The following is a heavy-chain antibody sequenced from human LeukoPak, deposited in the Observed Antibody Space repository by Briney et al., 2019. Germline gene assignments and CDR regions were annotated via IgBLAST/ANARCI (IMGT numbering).Heavy chain of an antibody. D-gene: IGHD2-15*01. CDR2: IGNTGGST. V-gene: IGHV3-23*01. J-gene: IGHJ1*01. CDR1: GFSFNTYA. Sequence: GGSLRLSCAASGFSFNTYAMSWVRQAPGKGLEWVSAIGNTGGSTYCADSVKGRFTISRDKSKNTLSLQMNSLRAEDTAVYYCAQQVGYCSSGSCYFTYWGQGTLVTVSS. CDR3: AQQVGYCSSGSCYFTY.